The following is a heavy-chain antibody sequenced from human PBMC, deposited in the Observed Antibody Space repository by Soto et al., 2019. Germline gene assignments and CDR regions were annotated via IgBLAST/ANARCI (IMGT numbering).Heavy chain of an antibody. CDR2: IYHSGST. CDR1: GHSISSGYY. J-gene: IGHJ4*02. D-gene: IGHD2-21*02. CDR3: ARGEVTYEFDY. Sequence: PSETLSLTCAVSGHSISSGYYWGWIRQPPGKGLEWIGYIYHSGSTYYNPSLKSRVTISVASKNHFSLKLSSVTAADTAVHYCARGEVTYEFDYWGQGTLVTVSS. V-gene: IGHV4-38-2*01.